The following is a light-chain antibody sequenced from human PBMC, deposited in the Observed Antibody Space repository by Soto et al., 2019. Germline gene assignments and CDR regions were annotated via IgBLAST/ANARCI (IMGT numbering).Light chain of an antibody. V-gene: IGKV3-11*01. J-gene: IGKJ4*01. Sequence: EIVLTQSPATLSLSPVERATLSCMASQSISSSLAWYQQKPGQAPRLLIYDASNRATGIPARFSGSGSGTDFTLTISSLEPEDFAVYYCQQRSNWPPITFGGGTRWIS. CDR3: QQRSNWPPIT. CDR2: DAS. CDR1: QSISSS.